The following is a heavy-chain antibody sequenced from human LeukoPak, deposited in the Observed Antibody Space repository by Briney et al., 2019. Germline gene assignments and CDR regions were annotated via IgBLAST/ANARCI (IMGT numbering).Heavy chain of an antibody. CDR2: ISSSGSTI. J-gene: IGHJ4*02. CDR1: GFIFSDYY. D-gene: IGHD3-3*01. CDR3: ARAVSSGYYNLYFDY. V-gene: IGHV3-11*04. Sequence: PGGSLRLSCAASGFIFSDYYMSWIRQAPGKGLEWVSYISSSGSTIYYADSVKGRFTISRDNAKNSLYLQMNSLRAEDTAVYYCARAVSSGYYNLYFDYWGQGTLVTVSS.